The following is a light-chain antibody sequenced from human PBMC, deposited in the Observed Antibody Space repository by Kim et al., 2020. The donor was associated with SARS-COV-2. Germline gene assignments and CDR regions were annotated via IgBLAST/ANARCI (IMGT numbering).Light chain of an antibody. J-gene: IGLJ2*01. CDR2: DTY. CDR1: NVKFSS. CDR3: GTWDNSLGVMT. V-gene: IGLV1-51*01. Sequence: QSVLTQPPSVSAAPGQRVTISCSNVKFSSVSWYQQLPGRAPRLIIYDTYERHSGIPDRFSGSKSGTSATLDITGLQTGDEAEYYCGTWDNSLGVMTFGGGTQLTVL.